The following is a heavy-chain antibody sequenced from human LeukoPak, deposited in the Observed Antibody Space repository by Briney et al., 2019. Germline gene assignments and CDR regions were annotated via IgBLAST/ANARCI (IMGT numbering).Heavy chain of an antibody. V-gene: IGHV3-33*01. J-gene: IGHJ6*02. Sequence: PGGSLRLSCAASGFTFSSYGMHWVRQAPGKGLEWVAVIWYDGSNKYYADSVKGRFTISRDNSKNTLYLQMNSLRAEDTAVYYCARGHYDFWSGYPTYYYYYGMDVWGQGTTVTVSS. D-gene: IGHD3-3*01. CDR2: IWYDGSNK. CDR1: GFTFSSYG. CDR3: ARGHYDFWSGYPTYYYYYGMDV.